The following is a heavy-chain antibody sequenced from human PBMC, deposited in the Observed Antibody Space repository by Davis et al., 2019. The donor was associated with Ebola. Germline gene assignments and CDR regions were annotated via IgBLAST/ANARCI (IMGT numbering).Heavy chain of an antibody. J-gene: IGHJ4*02. D-gene: IGHD1-26*01. Sequence: ASVKVPCKASGYNFPSHAFCWVRQAPGRGLEWVAYINPYDGNTNYGQNFQGRVTVTTDTSTSTGYIELRSLRSDDTAIYYCARLPLYSGSYFSFDSWGQGTQVTVSS. CDR3: ARLPLYSGSYFSFDS. V-gene: IGHV1-18*01. CDR1: GYNFPSHA. CDR2: INPYDGNT.